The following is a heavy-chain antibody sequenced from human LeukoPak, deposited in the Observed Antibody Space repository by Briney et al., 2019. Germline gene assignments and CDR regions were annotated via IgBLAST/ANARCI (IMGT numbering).Heavy chain of an antibody. Sequence: ASVKVSCKGSGGTFSSYAISWVRQAPRHGLERVGGIIAIIGTANNTHKFQGRDTITADASTSTANMVLSSLRSVDTAVYYCARVPRVGATDWGQGALVTVSS. CDR3: ARVPRVGATD. CDR2: IIAIIGTA. V-gene: IGHV1-69*01. CDR1: GGTFSSYA. D-gene: IGHD1-26*01. J-gene: IGHJ4*02.